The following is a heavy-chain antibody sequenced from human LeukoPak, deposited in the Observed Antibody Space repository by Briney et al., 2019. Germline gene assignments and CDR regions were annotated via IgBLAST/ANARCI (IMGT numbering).Heavy chain of an antibody. V-gene: IGHV1-2*04. J-gene: IGHJ4*02. CDR1: GYTFTGYY. Sequence: GASVKVSCKASGYTFTGYYMHWVRQAPGQGLEWMGWINPNSGGTNYAQKFQGWVTMTRDTSISTAYMELSRLRSDDTAVYYCATLTSGIAVTGTTDYWGQGTLVTVSS. CDR3: ATLTSGIAVTGTTDY. CDR2: INPNSGGT. D-gene: IGHD6-19*01.